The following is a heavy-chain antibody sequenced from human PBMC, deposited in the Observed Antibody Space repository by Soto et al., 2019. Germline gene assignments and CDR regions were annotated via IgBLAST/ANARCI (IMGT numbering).Heavy chain of an antibody. D-gene: IGHD3-10*01. V-gene: IGHV3-53*01. Sequence: LRLSCAASGFTVSSNYKSWNRQAPGKGLEWVSVIYSGGSTYYADSVKGRFTISRDNSKNTLYLQMNSLRAEDTAVYYCARETLRLGHYYGMDVWGQGTTVTVS. CDR1: GFTVSSNY. J-gene: IGHJ6*02. CDR2: IYSGGST. CDR3: ARETLRLGHYYGMDV.